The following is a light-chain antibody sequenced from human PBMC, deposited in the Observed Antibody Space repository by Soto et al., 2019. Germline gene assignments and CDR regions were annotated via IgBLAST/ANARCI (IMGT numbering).Light chain of an antibody. J-gene: IGKJ5*01. CDR2: DVS. Sequence: AIQVAQSPSSLSASVGDRVNITCRASQDIRGALAWYQQKPGKAPRLLIFDVSTLETGVPSRFSGGGSGTDFTLTISSLQPEDFGTYYCQQFNSYPSTFCHGTGLEI. CDR1: QDIRGA. CDR3: QQFNSYPST. V-gene: IGKV1-13*02.